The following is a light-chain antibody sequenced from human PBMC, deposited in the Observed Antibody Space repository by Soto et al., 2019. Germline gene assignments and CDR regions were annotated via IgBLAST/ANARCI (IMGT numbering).Light chain of an antibody. CDR3: QQSDDLPLT. J-gene: IGKJ4*01. V-gene: IGKV1-33*01. CDR1: QVIIDY. Sequence: DIQMTQSPSSLTESVGDRVTITCQASQVIIDYLNWYQQNSGKAPKLLISDASNLDTGVASKFSGSGSGTYYTFDISSLLPEDIATYYCQQSDDLPLTFGGGTKVQIK. CDR2: DAS.